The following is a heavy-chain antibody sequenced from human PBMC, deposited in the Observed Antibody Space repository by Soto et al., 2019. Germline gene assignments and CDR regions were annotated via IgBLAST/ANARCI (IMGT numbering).Heavy chain of an antibody. Sequence: GVSLRLSCSASGFTFSSYWMHWVRQAPGKGLVWVSRINSDGSSTSYADSVKGRFTISRDNAKNTLYLQMNSLRAEDTAVYYCARVYDYFNAFDIWGQGTTGTVSS. CDR1: GFTFSSYW. CDR3: ARVYDYFNAFDI. D-gene: IGHD5-12*01. CDR2: INSDGSST. J-gene: IGHJ3*02. V-gene: IGHV3-74*01.